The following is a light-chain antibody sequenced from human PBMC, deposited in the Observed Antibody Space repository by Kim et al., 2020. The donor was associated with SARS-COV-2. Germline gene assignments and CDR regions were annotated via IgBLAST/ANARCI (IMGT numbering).Light chain of an antibody. CDR3: NSRDSSGNQVI. V-gene: IGLV3-19*01. CDR1: SLRIHS. Sequence: ALGQTVRIKCQGDSLRIHSASWYQQKPGQAPVLVIYVKNNRPSGIPDRFSGSSSGNTASLTITGAQAEDEADYYCNSRDSSGNQVIFGGGTQLTVL. J-gene: IGLJ2*01. CDR2: VKN.